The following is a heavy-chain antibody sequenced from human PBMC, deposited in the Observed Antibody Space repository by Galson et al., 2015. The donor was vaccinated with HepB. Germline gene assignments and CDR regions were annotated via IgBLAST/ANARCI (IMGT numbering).Heavy chain of an antibody. J-gene: IGHJ6*02. CDR1: GGSVSSGSYY. Sequence: TLSLTCTVSGGSVSSGSYYCSWIRQPAGKGLEWIGRKYASGSTHYSASLKSRVTISIDMSKNQCSLKVTSATAADTAVYYCATSELRPGGYYYHGMDVWGQGTTITVSS. V-gene: IGHV4-61*02. D-gene: IGHD4-23*01. CDR3: ATSELRPGGYYYHGMDV. CDR2: KYASGST.